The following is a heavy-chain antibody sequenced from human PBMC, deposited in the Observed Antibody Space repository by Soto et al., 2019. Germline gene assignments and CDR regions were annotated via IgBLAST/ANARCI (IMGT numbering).Heavy chain of an antibody. CDR2: IIPILGIA. CDR3: ASLMSSGYYYGMDV. D-gene: IGHD3-10*01. J-gene: IGHJ6*02. V-gene: IGHV1-69*02. Sequence: QVQLVQSGAEVKKPGSSVKVSCKASGGTFSSYTISWVRQAPGQGLEWMGRIIPILGIANYAQKFQGRVTITADKSTSTAYVERSSLRSEDTAVYYCASLMSSGYYYGMDVWGQGTTVTVSS. CDR1: GGTFSSYT.